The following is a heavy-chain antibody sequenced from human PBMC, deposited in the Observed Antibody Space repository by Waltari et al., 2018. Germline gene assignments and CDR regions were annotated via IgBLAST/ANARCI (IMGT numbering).Heavy chain of an antibody. CDR1: GYTFTSYA. Sequence: QVQLVQSGAEVKKPGASVKVSCKASGYTFTSYAMHWVRQAPGQGLEWMGGIIPIFGTANYAQKFQGRVTITADKSTSTAYMELSSLRSEDTAVYYCARIQNSSSWNPTPYYYYYMDVWGKGTTVTVSS. CDR2: IIPIFGTA. V-gene: IGHV1-69*13. CDR3: ARIQNSSSWNPTPYYYYYMDV. D-gene: IGHD6-13*01. J-gene: IGHJ6*03.